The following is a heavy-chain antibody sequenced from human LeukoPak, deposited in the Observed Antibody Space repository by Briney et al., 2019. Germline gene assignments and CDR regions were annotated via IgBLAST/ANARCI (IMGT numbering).Heavy chain of an antibody. CDR3: ARTAGYDSSGYSFLDY. D-gene: IGHD3-22*01. V-gene: IGHV1-18*01. CDR2: ISAYNGDT. J-gene: IGHJ4*02. Sequence: ASVKVSCKASGYTFTSYGINWVRQAPGQGLEWMGWISAYNGDTNYAQKLQGRVTITADESTSTAYMELSSLRSEDTAVYYCARTAGYDSSGYSFLDYWGQGTLVTVSS. CDR1: GYTFTSYG.